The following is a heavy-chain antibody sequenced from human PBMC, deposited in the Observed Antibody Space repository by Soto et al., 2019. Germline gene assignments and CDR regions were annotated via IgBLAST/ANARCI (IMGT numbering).Heavy chain of an antibody. CDR1: GITFIADA. J-gene: IGHJ4*02. Sequence: GGSLRLSCAASGITFIADAMSWVRQAPGKGLEWVSAISGSGATAYYADSVKGRFTISRDKSKNTLYLQMNSLRAEDTALYYCAKSFSSNWYDYFDYWGQGSLVTVSS. CDR2: ISGSGATA. D-gene: IGHD6-13*01. CDR3: AKSFSSNWYDYFDY. V-gene: IGHV3-23*01.